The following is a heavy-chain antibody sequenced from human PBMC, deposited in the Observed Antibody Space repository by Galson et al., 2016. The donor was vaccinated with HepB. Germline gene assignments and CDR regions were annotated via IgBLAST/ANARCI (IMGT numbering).Heavy chain of an antibody. CDR1: GLIFSTHS. J-gene: IGHJ6*04. D-gene: IGHD5-12*01. Sequence: SLRLSCAGSGLIFSTHSMAWVRQAPGKGLEWVSLISSGSTYIYYADSVRGRFTISRDNAGNSLYLQMNTLRADDTAVYYCARAAGGGYDWDYYYGMDVWGKGTTVTVSS. CDR3: ARAAGGGYDWDYYYGMDV. V-gene: IGHV3-21*01. CDR2: ISSGSTYI.